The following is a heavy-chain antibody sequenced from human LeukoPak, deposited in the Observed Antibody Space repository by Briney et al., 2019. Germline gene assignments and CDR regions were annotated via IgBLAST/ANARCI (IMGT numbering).Heavy chain of an antibody. V-gene: IGHV1-46*01. J-gene: IGHJ3*02. D-gene: IGHD3-16*02. CDR2: INPSGGST. Sequence: GASVKVSCKASGYTFTSYYMHWVRQAPGQGLEWMGIINPSGGSTSYAQKFQGRVTMTRDTSTSTVYMELSSLRSDDTAVYYCARDRRLRLGELSSGAFDIWGQGTMVTVSS. CDR3: ARDRRLRLGELSSGAFDI. CDR1: GYTFTSYY.